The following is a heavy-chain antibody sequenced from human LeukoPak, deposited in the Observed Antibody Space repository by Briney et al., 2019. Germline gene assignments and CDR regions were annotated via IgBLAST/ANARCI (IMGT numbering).Heavy chain of an antibody. D-gene: IGHD5-18*01. CDR1: GYTFTSYW. Sequence: GESLKISCEGSGYTFTSYWIGWVRQMPGKGLEWMGIIYPSDSDTRYSPSFQGQVTISADKSITTAYLQWSSLKASDTAMYYCARHPVDTAMVTRGSYYYXYMDVWXXXTTVTIS. CDR2: IYPSDSDT. V-gene: IGHV5-51*01. CDR3: ARHPVDTAMVTRGSYYYXYMDV. J-gene: IGHJ6*03.